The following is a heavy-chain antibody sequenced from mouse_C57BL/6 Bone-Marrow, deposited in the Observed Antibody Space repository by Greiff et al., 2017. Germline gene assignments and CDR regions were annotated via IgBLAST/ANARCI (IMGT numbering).Heavy chain of an antibody. Sequence: QVQLKQSGAELVRPGASVTLSCTASGYTFTDYDMHWVKQTPVHGLEWIGAIDTETGGTAYTQKFTGKAILTADKSSSTAYMELRSLTSEDSAIYYCTRPNYNDLDYGGQGTTLTVSS. CDR1: GYTFTDYD. CDR2: IDTETGGT. D-gene: IGHD1-3*01. CDR3: TRPNYNDLDY. J-gene: IGHJ2*01. V-gene: IGHV1-15*01.